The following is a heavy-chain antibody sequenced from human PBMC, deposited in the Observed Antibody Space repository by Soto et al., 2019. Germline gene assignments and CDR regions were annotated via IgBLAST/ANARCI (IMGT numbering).Heavy chain of an antibody. CDR3: ARARDFIGRAAAGTPINWFDP. CDR1: GGSFSGYY. J-gene: IGHJ5*02. V-gene: IGHV4-34*01. CDR2: INHSGST. Sequence: SETLSLTCAVYGGSFSGYYWTWIRQPPGTGLEWIGEINHSGSTNYNPSLKSRVTISVDTSKNQFSLKLTSVTAADTAVYYCARARDFIGRAAAGTPINWFDPWGQGTLVTVSS. D-gene: IGHD6-13*01.